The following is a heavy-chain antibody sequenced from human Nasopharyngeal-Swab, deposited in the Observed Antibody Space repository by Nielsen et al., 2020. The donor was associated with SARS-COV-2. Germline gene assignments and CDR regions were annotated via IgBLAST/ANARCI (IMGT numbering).Heavy chain of an antibody. CDR3: ARGRGSSTSMIGY. V-gene: IGHV3-74*01. CDR1: GFTFSNYR. Sequence: GESLKISCAASGFTFSNYRMHWVRQAPGKGLVWVSRINGDGCSLNYADFVKGRFTISTANAKSTLYLEMNSLRAEDTAVYYCARGRGSSTSMIGYLGQGTLVTVSS. CDR2: INGDGCSL. D-gene: IGHD2/OR15-2a*01. J-gene: IGHJ4*02.